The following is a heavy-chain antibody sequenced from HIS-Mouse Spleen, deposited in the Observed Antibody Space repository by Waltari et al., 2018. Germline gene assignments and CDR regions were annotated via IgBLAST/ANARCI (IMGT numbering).Heavy chain of an antibody. D-gene: IGHD6-6*01. CDR1: GGSISSSSYY. Sequence: QLQLQESGPGLVKPSETLSLTCTVSGGSISSSSYYWGWIRQPPGKGLEWIGSIYYSGGTYYTPSFKSRVTLSVDTSKNQFSLKLSSVTAADTAVYYCARDLGIAARPIYFDYWGQGTLVTVSS. CDR2: IYYSGGT. CDR3: ARDLGIAARPIYFDY. J-gene: IGHJ4*02. V-gene: IGHV4-39*07.